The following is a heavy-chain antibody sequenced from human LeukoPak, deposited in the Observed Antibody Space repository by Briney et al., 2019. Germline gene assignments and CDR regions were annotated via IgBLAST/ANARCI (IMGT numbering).Heavy chain of an antibody. CDR2: IYYSGST. J-gene: IGHJ4*02. D-gene: IGHD6-13*01. CDR1: GGSISSYY. CDR3: ARDVRGSWSPFFDY. Sequence: SETLSLTCTVSGGSISSYYWSWIRQPPGKGLEWIGYIYYSGSTNYNPPLKSRVTISVDTSKNQFSLKLSSVTAADTAVYYCARDVRGSWSPFFDYWGQGTLVTVSS. V-gene: IGHV4-59*01.